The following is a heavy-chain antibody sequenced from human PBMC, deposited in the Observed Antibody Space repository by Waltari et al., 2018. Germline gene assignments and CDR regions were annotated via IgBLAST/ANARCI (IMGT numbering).Heavy chain of an antibody. V-gene: IGHV1-3*01. Sequence: QVQLVQSGAEVKKPGASVKVSCKAFGYPSSNFAIHWVRQAPGQRLEWMGWITAGNDNTKYSQKFQGRLTITRDTSASTAYMELSSLTSEDTAVYYCAAFTSGWSYGMDVWGQGTTVTVSS. CDR3: AAFTSGWSYGMDV. D-gene: IGHD6-19*01. CDR1: GYPSSNFA. CDR2: ITAGNDNT. J-gene: IGHJ6*02.